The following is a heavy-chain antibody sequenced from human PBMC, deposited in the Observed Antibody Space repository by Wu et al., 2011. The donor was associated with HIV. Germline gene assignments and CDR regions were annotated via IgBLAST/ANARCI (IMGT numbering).Heavy chain of an antibody. Sequence: QVQLVQSGAEVKNPGSSVKVSCKSSGGTLRNYAINWVRQAPGQGLEWMGGIIPIFGTAKYAQKFQGRVTITADKSTSTAYMELSSLTSEDTAVYYCARDLGGDEDYWGQGTLVTVSS. CDR2: IIPIFGTA. J-gene: IGHJ4*02. CDR3: ARDLGGDEDY. CDR1: GGTLRNYA. V-gene: IGHV1-69*06. D-gene: IGHD2-21*01.